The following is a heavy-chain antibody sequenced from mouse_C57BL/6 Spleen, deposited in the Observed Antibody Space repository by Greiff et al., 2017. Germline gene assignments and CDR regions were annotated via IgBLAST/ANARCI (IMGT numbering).Heavy chain of an antibody. Sequence: VHLVESGPELVKPGASVKISCKASGYAFSRSWMNWVKQRPGKGLEWIGRIYPGDGDPNYNGKFKGKATLTAYKASSTAYMQLSSLTSEDSAVYYCARDYGSSAYYAMDYWGQGTSVTVSS. CDR3: ARDYGSSAYYAMDY. V-gene: IGHV1-82*01. CDR2: IYPGDGDP. J-gene: IGHJ4*01. D-gene: IGHD1-1*01. CDR1: GYAFSRSW.